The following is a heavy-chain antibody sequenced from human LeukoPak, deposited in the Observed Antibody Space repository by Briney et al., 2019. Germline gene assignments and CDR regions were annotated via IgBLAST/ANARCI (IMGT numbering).Heavy chain of an antibody. CDR2: ISNSVGST. V-gene: IGHV3-23*01. CDR1: GVTFRSYA. J-gene: IGHJ4*02. D-gene: IGHD5-18*01. Sequence: GGTLRLSCAVSGVTFRSYAMSWGGQAAGKGVEGVGAISNSVGSTYYADSVKARVTISRDNSKHTLYLQLNSLRAEDTAVYYCARDRTGRGYSYGYFDYWGQGTLVTVSS. CDR3: ARDRTGRGYSYGYFDY.